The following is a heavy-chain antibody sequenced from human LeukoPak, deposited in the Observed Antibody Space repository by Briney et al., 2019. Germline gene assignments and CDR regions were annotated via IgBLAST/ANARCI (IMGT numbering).Heavy chain of an antibody. CDR2: INPRDGST. CDR1: GYTFTSYY. D-gene: IGHD4-23*01. Sequence: ASVKVSCKASGYTFTSYYIHWVRQAPGQGLEWMGIINPRDGSTTYAQKFQGRVTMTRDTSTSTAYMELRSLRSDDTAVYYCASGALTGDYGGNPPDFDYWGQGTLVTVSS. V-gene: IGHV1-46*01. J-gene: IGHJ4*02. CDR3: ASGALTGDYGGNPPDFDY.